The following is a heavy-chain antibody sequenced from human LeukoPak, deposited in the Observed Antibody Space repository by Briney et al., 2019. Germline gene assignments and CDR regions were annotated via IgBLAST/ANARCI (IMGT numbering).Heavy chain of an antibody. CDR2: ISAYNGNT. D-gene: IGHD1-26*01. V-gene: IGHV1-18*01. CDR3: ARGGGSYYYFYS. J-gene: IGHJ4*02. Sequence: ASVKVSCTASGYTFTTYGISWVRQAPGQGLEWMGWISAYNGNTNYAQNLQGRVTMTTDTSTSTAYMELRSLTSDDTAVYYCARGGGSYYYFYSWGQGALVTVSS. CDR1: GYTFTTYG.